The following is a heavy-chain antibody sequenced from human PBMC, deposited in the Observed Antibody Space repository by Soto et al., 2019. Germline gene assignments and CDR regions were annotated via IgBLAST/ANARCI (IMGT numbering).Heavy chain of an antibody. Sequence: QVQLVQSGAEVKKPGSSVKVSCKASGGTFSSYAISWVRQAPGQGLEWMGGIIPIFGTANYAQKFQGRVTITADESTSTAYVELSSLRSEDTAVYYCARARAVVVPAAIPAVYYYGMDVWGQGTTVTVSS. D-gene: IGHD2-2*01. CDR1: GGTFSSYA. CDR2: IIPIFGTA. CDR3: ARARAVVVPAAIPAVYYYGMDV. J-gene: IGHJ6*02. V-gene: IGHV1-69*01.